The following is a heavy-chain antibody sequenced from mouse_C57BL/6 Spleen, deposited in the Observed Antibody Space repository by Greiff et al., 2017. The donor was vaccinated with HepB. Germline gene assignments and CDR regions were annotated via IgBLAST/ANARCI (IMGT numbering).Heavy chain of an antibody. Sequence: QVQLQQPGAELVRPGSSVKLSCKASGYTFTSYWMHWVKQRPIQGLEWIGNIDPSDSETHYNQKFKDKATLTVDKSASTAYMQLSSLTSEDSAVYYCARWGDYGSNYFDYWGQGTTLTVSS. V-gene: IGHV1-52*01. J-gene: IGHJ2*01. D-gene: IGHD1-1*01. CDR2: IDPSDSET. CDR1: GYTFTSYW. CDR3: ARWGDYGSNYFDY.